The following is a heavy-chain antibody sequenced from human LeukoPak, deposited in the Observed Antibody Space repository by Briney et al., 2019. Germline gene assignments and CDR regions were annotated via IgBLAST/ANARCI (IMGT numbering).Heavy chain of an antibody. CDR2: IIPIVGTA. D-gene: IGHD3-10*01. J-gene: IGHJ6*04. CDR1: GGTFSSYA. Sequence: SVKVSCKASGGTFSSYAISWVRQAPGQGLEWMGGIIPIVGTANYAQKFQGRVTITTDESTSTAYMELSSLRSEDTAVYYCARGESRFGEHVYYYYGMDVWGKGTTVTVSS. V-gene: IGHV1-69*05. CDR3: ARGESRFGEHVYYYYGMDV.